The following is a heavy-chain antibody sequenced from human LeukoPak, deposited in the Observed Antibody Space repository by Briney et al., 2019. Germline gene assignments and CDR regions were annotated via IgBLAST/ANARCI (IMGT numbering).Heavy chain of an antibody. D-gene: IGHD3-10*02. V-gene: IGHV3-43*01. J-gene: IGHJ4*02. Sequence: GGSLRLSCATSGFNFDRYTIHWVRQAPGKGLEWVSLAGWAGDTTFYSDSVRGRFTISGDSGRKSVYLQMNSLTTDDTAFYFCAKELDTMFFDYWGQGALVTVSS. CDR3: AKELDTMFFDY. CDR1: GFNFDRYT. CDR2: AGWAGDTT.